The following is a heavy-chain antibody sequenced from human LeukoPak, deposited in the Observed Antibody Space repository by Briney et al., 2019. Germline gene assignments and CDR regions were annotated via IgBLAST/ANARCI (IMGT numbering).Heavy chain of an antibody. J-gene: IGHJ6*03. V-gene: IGHV3-48*03. CDR1: GFTFSSYE. CDR3: AKDEGSPYYYMDV. Sequence: GGSLRLSCAASGFTFSSYEMNWVRQAPGKGLEWVSYTSSSGSTIYYADSVKGRFTISRDNSKNTLYLQMNSLRAEDTAVYYCAKDEGSPYYYMDVWGKGTTVTISS. D-gene: IGHD3-10*01. CDR2: TSSSGSTI.